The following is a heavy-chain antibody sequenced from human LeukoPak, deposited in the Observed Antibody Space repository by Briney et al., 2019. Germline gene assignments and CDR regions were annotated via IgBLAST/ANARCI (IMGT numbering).Heavy chain of an antibody. CDR2: INHSGST. J-gene: IGHJ5*02. V-gene: IGHV4-34*01. D-gene: IGHD3-3*01. CDR3: ARGRYDFWSGYPHGFDP. Sequence: SETLSLTCAVYGGSFSGYYWSWIRQPPGKGLEWIGEINHSGSTNYNPSLKSRVTISVDTSKNQFSLELSSVTAADTAVYYCARGRYDFWSGYPHGFDPWGQGTLVTVSS. CDR1: GGSFSGYY.